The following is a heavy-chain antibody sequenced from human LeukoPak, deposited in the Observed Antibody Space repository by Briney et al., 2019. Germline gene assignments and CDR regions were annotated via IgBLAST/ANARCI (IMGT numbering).Heavy chain of an antibody. J-gene: IGHJ4*02. CDR1: GYTLTELS. CDR3: ASQAYYDFWSGLDY. Sequence: SCKVSGYTLTELSMHWVRQAPGKGLEWVAVISYDGSNKYYADSVKGRFTISRDNSKNTLYLQMNSLRAEDTAVYYCASQAYYDFWSGLDYWGQGTLVTVSS. CDR2: ISYDGSNK. D-gene: IGHD3-3*01. V-gene: IGHV3-30*03.